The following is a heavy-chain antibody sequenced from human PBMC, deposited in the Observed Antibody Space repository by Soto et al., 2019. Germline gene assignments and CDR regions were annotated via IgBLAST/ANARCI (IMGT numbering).Heavy chain of an antibody. CDR3: ARGLSVTLFDN. J-gene: IGHJ4*02. CDR2: IYYSGST. V-gene: IGHV4-31*03. CDR1: GASFSTGGYY. D-gene: IGHD4-17*01. Sequence: QVQLQESGPGLVKPSQTLSLTCTVSGASFSTGGYYWTGIRQHPGKGLEWIGYIYYSGSTYYNPSLKSRVTISVDTSKNQFSLKLSSVTAADTAVYYCARGLSVTLFDNWGQGTLVTVSS.